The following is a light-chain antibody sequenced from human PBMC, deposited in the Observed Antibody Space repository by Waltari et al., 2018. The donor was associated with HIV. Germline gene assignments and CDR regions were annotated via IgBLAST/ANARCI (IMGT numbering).Light chain of an antibody. CDR1: RSILYSSDNRNY. Sequence: DIVMTQSPDSLPVSLGERATINCTSSRSILYSSDNRNYLAWYQQKPRQPPKLLISWASTRESGAPDRFSGGGSGTDFTLTITRLQAEDVAVYHCQQYFRIPPTFGGGTKVEIK. J-gene: IGKJ4*01. CDR2: WAS. CDR3: QQYFRIPPT. V-gene: IGKV4-1*01.